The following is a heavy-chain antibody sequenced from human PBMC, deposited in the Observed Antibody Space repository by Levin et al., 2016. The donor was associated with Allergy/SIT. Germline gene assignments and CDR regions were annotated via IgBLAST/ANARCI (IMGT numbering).Heavy chain of an antibody. D-gene: IGHD2-15*01. Sequence: SETLSLTCTVSGGSISSSSYYWGWIRQPPGKGLEWIGSIYYSGSTYYNPSLKSRVTISADTSKNQFSLKLSSVSAADTAVYYCARHGLAVVATIGAFDIWGQGTMVTVSS. CDR1: GGSISSSSYY. J-gene: IGHJ3*02. CDR2: IYYSGST. V-gene: IGHV4-39*01. CDR3: ARHGLAVVATIGAFDI.